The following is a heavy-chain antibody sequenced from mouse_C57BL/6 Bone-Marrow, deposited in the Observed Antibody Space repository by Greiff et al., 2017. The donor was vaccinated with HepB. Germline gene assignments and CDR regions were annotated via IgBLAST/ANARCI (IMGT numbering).Heavy chain of an antibody. CDR3: TSTLMGY. J-gene: IGHJ4*01. V-gene: IGHV14-4*01. Sequence: VQLQQSGAELVRPGASVKLSCTASGFNIKDDYMHWVKQRPEQGLEWIGWIDPENGDTEYASKFQGKATITADTSSNTAYLQLSSLTSEDTAVYYCTSTLMGYWGQGTSVTVSS. CDR1: GFNIKDDY. D-gene: IGHD2-1*01. CDR2: IDPENGDT.